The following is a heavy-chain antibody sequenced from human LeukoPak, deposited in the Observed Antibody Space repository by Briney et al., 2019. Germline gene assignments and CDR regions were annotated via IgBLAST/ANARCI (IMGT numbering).Heavy chain of an antibody. CDR1: GYTFTSYG. Sequence: ASVKVSCKASGYTFTSYGISWVRQAPGQGLEWRGWISAYNGNTNYAQKLQGRVTMTTDTSTSTANMELRSLRSDDTAVYYCPRTSTYDSSGYYRFYYYYYMDVWGKGTTVTVSS. J-gene: IGHJ6*03. CDR3: PRTSTYDSSGYYRFYYYYYMDV. D-gene: IGHD3-22*01. CDR2: ISAYNGNT. V-gene: IGHV1-18*01.